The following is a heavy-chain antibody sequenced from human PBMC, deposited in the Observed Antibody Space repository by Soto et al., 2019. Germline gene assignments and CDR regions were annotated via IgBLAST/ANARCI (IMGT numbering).Heavy chain of an antibody. V-gene: IGHV1-69*13. CDR2: IIPIFGTA. Sequence: SVKVSCKASGGTFSSYAISWVRQAPGQGLEWMGGIIPIFGTANYAQKFQGRVTITADESTSTAYMELSSLRSEDTAVYYCARRGQQLATPVDCSSYCMLVPGQGTTVTGSS. J-gene: IGHJ6*02. CDR3: ARRGQQLATPVDCSSYCMLV. CDR1: GGTFSSYA. D-gene: IGHD6-13*01.